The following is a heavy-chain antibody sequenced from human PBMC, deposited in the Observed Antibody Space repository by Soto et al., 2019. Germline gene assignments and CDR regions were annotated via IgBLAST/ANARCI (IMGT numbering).Heavy chain of an antibody. CDR2: TNPNSGVA. CDR1: GFTFTGYY. V-gene: IGHV1-2*04. D-gene: IGHD6-13*01. CDR3: AKDDAGHPDF. J-gene: IGHJ4*02. Sequence: ASVKVSCKASGFTFTGYYIHWVRQAPGQGLEWIGWTNPNSGVANYAQKFHDWVTITRDTSITTAYMELSGLKSDDTAVYFCAKDDAGHPDFWGQGTLVTVS.